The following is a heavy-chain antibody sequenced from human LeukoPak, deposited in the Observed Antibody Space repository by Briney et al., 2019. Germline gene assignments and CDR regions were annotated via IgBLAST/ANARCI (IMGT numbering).Heavy chain of an antibody. CDR1: GHTFTGYY. Sequence: ASVKVSCKASGHTFTGYYLHWVRQAPGHGLEWMGWISPNSGVTHYAQTFQGRVTMTRDRSISTAYMELSRLRSDDTAVYYCARASDYIDYWGQGTLVTVSS. V-gene: IGHV1-2*02. CDR3: ARASDYIDY. D-gene: IGHD3-16*01. CDR2: ISPNSGVT. J-gene: IGHJ4*02.